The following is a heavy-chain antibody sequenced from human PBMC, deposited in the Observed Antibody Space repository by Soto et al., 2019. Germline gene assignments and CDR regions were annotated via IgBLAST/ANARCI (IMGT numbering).Heavy chain of an antibody. D-gene: IGHD6-19*01. J-gene: IGHJ4*02. CDR3: AKRYSSGPSSFDY. Sequence: GGSLRLSCAASGFTSSSYAMSWVRQAPGKGLEWVSAISGSGGSTYYADSVKGRFTISRDNSKNTLYLQMNSLRAEDTAVYYCAKRYSSGPSSFDYWGQGTLVTVSS. V-gene: IGHV3-23*01. CDR1: GFTSSSYA. CDR2: ISGSGGST.